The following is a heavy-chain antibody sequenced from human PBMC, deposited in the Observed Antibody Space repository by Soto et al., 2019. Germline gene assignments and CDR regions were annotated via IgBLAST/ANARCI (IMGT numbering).Heavy chain of an antibody. V-gene: IGHV3-49*03. Sequence: GGSLRLSCTASGFTFGDYAMSWFRQAPGKGLEWVGFIRSKTYGGATEYAASVRGRFTISRDDSKSIVYLQMNSLKTEDTAVYYCTRSEPGYYDILTGWNYFDYWGQGTQVTVSS. D-gene: IGHD3-9*01. CDR2: IRSKTYGGAT. CDR1: GFTFGDYA. J-gene: IGHJ4*02. CDR3: TRSEPGYYDILTGWNYFDY.